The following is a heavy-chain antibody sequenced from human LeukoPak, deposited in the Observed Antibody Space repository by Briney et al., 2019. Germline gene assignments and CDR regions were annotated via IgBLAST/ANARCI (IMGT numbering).Heavy chain of an antibody. V-gene: IGHV4-59*01. CDR1: GGSINSYY. J-gene: IGHJ5*02. D-gene: IGHD3-10*01. Sequence: PSETLSLTCTVSGGSINSYYWSWIRQPPGKGLECIGYIHYTGSTNYNPSLKSRVTISVDTSKSQFSLELSSVTAPDTAIYYCARGGYYGSGNDFRFDPWGQGTLVTVSS. CDR2: IHYTGST. CDR3: ARGGYYGSGNDFRFDP.